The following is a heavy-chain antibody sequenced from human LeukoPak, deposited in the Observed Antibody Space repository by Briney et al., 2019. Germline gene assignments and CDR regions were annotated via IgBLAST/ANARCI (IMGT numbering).Heavy chain of an antibody. J-gene: IGHJ4*02. Sequence: GGSLRLSCAASGFTFSSYGMHWVRQAPGKGLEWVAFIRYDGSNKYYADSVKGRFTISRDNSKNTLYLQMNSLRAEDTAVYYCARRIAVSGHFDYWGQGTLVTVSS. CDR1: GFTFSSYG. D-gene: IGHD6-19*01. CDR3: ARRIAVSGHFDY. V-gene: IGHV3-30*02. CDR2: IRYDGSNK.